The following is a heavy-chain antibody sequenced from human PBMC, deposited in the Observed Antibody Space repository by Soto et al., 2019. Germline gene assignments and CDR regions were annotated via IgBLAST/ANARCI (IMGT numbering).Heavy chain of an antibody. Sequence: EVQLLESGGGLVQPGGSLRLSCAGSGFTFRAYTMAWVRQAPGKGLEWVSGIDGRDGTYYADSVKGRFNIASDISLNTLLLTMTILRADDTAVYYCAKTGPVTARIRFDSWGQGALVTVSS. CDR2: IDGRDGT. D-gene: IGHD2-21*02. J-gene: IGHJ4*02. V-gene: IGHV3-23*01. CDR1: GFTFRAYT. CDR3: AKTGPVTARIRFDS.